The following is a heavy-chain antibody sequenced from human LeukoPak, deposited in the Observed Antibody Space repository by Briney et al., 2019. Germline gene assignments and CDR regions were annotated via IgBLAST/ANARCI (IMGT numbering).Heavy chain of an antibody. V-gene: IGHV4-59*11. CDR3: APIKSGYPFGYFDF. J-gene: IGHJ4*02. CDR2: MTYSETT. D-gene: IGHD5-12*01. Sequence: PSETLSLTCTGSGVSITTHYWSWLRQPPGKELERIAYMTYSETTKNNPSRKSRITLSADTSKTQFSLSLSPVTEAATAVYFCAPIKSGYPFGYFDFWGQGILVTVSS. CDR1: GVSITTHY.